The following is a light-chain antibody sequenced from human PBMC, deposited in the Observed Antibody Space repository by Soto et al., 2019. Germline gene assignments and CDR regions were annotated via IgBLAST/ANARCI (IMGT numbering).Light chain of an antibody. J-gene: IGKJ2*01. Sequence: EIVLTQSPGTLSLSPGERATLSCRASQSVSSSYLVWYQQKPGQAPRLLIYGTSSRATGIPDRFSGSGSGTDFTLTISRLEPEDFVVYYCQQYGNSPYTFGQGTKLEIK. CDR3: QQYGNSPYT. CDR1: QSVSSSY. V-gene: IGKV3-20*01. CDR2: GTS.